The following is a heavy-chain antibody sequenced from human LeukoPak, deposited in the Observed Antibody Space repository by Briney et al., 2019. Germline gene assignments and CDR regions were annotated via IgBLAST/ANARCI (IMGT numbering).Heavy chain of an antibody. D-gene: IGHD3-22*01. CDR3: TRRGYYDSSGYLFDY. CDR2: IRSKANSYAT. Sequence: QAGGSLRLSCAASGFTFSGSAMHWVRQASGKGLEWVGRIRSKANSYATAYAASVKGRFTISRDDSKNTAYLQMNSLKTEDTAVYYCTRRGYYDSSGYLFDYWGQGTLVTVSS. CDR1: GFTFSGSA. J-gene: IGHJ4*02. V-gene: IGHV3-73*01.